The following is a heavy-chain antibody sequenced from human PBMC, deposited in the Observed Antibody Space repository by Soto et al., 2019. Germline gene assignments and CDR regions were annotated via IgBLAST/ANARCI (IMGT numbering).Heavy chain of an antibody. CDR1: GFTFGGYA. CDR3: TRANDRLRRASDY. J-gene: IGHJ4*02. V-gene: IGHV3-49*04. Sequence: GGSLRLSCTASGFTFGGYAMSWVRQAPGKGLEWVGFIRSKAYGGTTEYASSVKGRFTISRDDSKIIAYLQMNSLKTEDKAVYYCTRANDRLRRASDYWGQGTLVTVSS. D-gene: IGHD3-9*01. CDR2: IRSKAYGGTT.